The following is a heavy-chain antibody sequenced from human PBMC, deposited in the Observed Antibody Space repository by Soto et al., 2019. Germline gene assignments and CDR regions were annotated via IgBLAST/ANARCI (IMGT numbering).Heavy chain of an antibody. CDR1: GYSFTSYW. CDR3: ARTSGYSYGYSDYYYGMDV. V-gene: IGHV5-51*01. D-gene: IGHD5-18*01. CDR2: IYPGDSDT. Sequence: GESLKISCKGSGYSFTSYWIGWVRQMPGKGLEWMGIIYPGDSDTRYSPSFQGQVTISADKSISTAYLQWSSLKASDTAMYYCARTSGYSYGYSDYYYGMDVWGQGTTVTVSS. J-gene: IGHJ6*02.